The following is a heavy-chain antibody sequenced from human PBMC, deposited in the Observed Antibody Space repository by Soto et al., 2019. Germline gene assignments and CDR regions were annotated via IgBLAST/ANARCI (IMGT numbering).Heavy chain of an antibody. V-gene: IGHV3-11*03. CDR2: ITSSSSYT. CDR3: TGGQDNLAVNFDY. J-gene: IGHJ4*02. CDR1: GSSFRDYY. Sequence: PVGSLRLSCVASGSSFRDYYMSWIRQSPGKGLEWLSYITSSSSYTHYADSVKGRFTISRDNAKNSLYLQMNSLRAEDTATYYCTGGQDNLAVNFDYWGQGT. D-gene: IGHD1-1*01.